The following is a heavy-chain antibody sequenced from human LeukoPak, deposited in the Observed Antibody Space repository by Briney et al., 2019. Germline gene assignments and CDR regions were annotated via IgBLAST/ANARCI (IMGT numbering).Heavy chain of an antibody. Sequence: SETLSLTRTVSGGSITTSIQYWVWIRQPPGKGLEWIGSIYYDGSTYYHPSLKSRFTISVETSKNQFSLKMRSVTATDTAVYYCARLPVAGPLSEGFDIWGQGTLVTVSS. J-gene: IGHJ3*02. CDR2: IYYDGST. V-gene: IGHV4-39*01. CDR1: GGSITTSIQY. CDR3: ARLPVAGPLSEGFDI. D-gene: IGHD6-19*01.